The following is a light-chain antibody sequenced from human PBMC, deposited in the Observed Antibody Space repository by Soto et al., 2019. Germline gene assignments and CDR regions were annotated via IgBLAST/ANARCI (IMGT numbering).Light chain of an antibody. Sequence: EVVITQSPATRSFXPXCXXTXXXRASQSVSSNLAWYQQKPGQAPRLLIYGASTRATDVPARFSGSGSGTEFTLTISSLQSEDFAVYYCQQYNNWPETFGQGTKVDIK. CDR3: QQYNNWPET. J-gene: IGKJ1*01. CDR2: GAS. V-gene: IGKV3-15*01. CDR1: QSVSSN.